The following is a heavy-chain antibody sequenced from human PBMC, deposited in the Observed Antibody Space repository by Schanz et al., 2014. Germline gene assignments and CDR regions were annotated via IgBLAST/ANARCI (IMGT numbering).Heavy chain of an antibody. Sequence: EVQLVESGGGLVQPGGSLRLSCAASGFSVGNKYMNWVRQAPGKGLEWVSSISSRSSHIYYADSVKSRFTISRDNSRNTLYLQMNSLRAEDTAVYYCARDGYSVVVISPTESFDIWGQGTMVTVSP. D-gene: IGHD2-21*01. J-gene: IGHJ3*02. CDR2: ISSRSSHI. CDR3: ARDGYSVVVISPTESFDI. V-gene: IGHV3-21*01. CDR1: GFSVGNKY.